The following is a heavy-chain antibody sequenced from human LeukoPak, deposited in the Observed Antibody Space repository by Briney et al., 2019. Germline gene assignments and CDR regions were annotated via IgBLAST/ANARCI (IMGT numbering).Heavy chain of an antibody. CDR2: IYPGDSGP. V-gene: IGHV5-51*01. CDR3: GMSGDRVPLQDDVFDV. Sequence: GGSLQISCKVSGYIFTSYCIGWVRQMPGKGLEWMGIIYPGDSGPTYSPSFQGQVTISVDKSITTAYLQWSSLQASDTAMYYCGMSGDRVPLQDDVFDVWGQGTMVTVST. J-gene: IGHJ3*01. CDR1: GYIFTSYC. D-gene: IGHD1-26*01.